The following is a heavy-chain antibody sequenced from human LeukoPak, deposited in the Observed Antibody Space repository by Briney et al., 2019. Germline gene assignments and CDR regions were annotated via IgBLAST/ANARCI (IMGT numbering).Heavy chain of an antibody. CDR2: ISKSGTYI. CDR1: GFTFRDYT. Sequence: GGSLRLSRAASGFTFRDYTMNWVRQAPGKGLEWVSAISKSGTYIKYADSVKGRFTVSRDNAKNSLFLQMNSLRVEDTAVYYCAREVVIVVEPAANTIDYWGQGTRVTVSS. CDR3: AREVVIVVEPAANTIDY. D-gene: IGHD2-2*01. V-gene: IGHV3-21*01. J-gene: IGHJ4*02.